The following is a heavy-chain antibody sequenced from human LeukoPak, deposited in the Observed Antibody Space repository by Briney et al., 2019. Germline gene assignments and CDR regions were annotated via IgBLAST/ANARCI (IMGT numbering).Heavy chain of an antibody. CDR3: AKVGVRINSGDY. V-gene: IGHV3-23*01. J-gene: IGHJ4*02. CDR2: IKDADAKP. Sequence: GGSLRLSCATSGLAVSTSVIYWFRQAPGKGPEWVSDIKDADAKPSYAGSVKGRFTISRDNSKNTVYLEMNSLRAEDTAPYYCAKVGVRINSGDYWGQGTLVTVSS. CDR1: GLAVSTSV. D-gene: IGHD3-10*01.